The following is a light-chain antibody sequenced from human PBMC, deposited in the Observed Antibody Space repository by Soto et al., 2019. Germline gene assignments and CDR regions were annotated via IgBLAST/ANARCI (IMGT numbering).Light chain of an antibody. CDR2: DVS. J-gene: IGLJ2*01. V-gene: IGLV2-14*01. CDR1: SSDVGGYNY. Sequence: QSVLTQPASVSGSPGQSTTISCTGTSSDVGGYNYVSWYQQHPGKAPKLMIYDVSSRPSGVSNRFSGSKSANTASLTISGLQAEDEADYYCSSYTSSSTLVFGGGTKLTVL. CDR3: SSYTSSSTLV.